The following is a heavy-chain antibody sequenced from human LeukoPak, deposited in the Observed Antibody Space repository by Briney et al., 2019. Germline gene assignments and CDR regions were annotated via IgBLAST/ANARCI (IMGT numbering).Heavy chain of an antibody. J-gene: IGHJ4*02. CDR3: ARDLAAAGPIDY. CDR1: GGTFSSYA. CDR2: IIPIFGTA. Sequence: GASVKVSCKASGGTFSSYAISWVRQAPGQGLEWMGGIIPIFGTANYAQKFQGRVTITADESTSTAYMELSSLRSEDTAVYYCARDLAAAGPIDYWGQGTLVTVSS. V-gene: IGHV1-69*13. D-gene: IGHD6-13*01.